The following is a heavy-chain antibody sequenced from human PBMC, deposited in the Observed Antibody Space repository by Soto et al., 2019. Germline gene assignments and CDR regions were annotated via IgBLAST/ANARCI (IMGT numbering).Heavy chain of an antibody. V-gene: IGHV3-21*01. CDR3: ARDRTHSGSYHFKGSNWFDP. CDR2: ISSSSYI. Sequence: GGSLRLSCAASGFTFSSYSMNWVRQAPGKGLEWVSSISSSSYIYYADSVKGRFTISRDNAKNSLYLQMNSLRAEDTAVYYCARDRTHSGSYHFKGSNWFDPWGQGTLVTVSS. D-gene: IGHD1-26*01. J-gene: IGHJ5*02. CDR1: GFTFSSYS.